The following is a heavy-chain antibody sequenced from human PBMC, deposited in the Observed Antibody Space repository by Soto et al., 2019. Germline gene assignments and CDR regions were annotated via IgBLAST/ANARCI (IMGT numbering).Heavy chain of an antibody. V-gene: IGHV1-8*01. CDR3: ASIKILARGFDP. CDR2: MNPNSGNT. J-gene: IGHJ5*02. CDR1: GYTFTSYD. Sequence: QVQLVQSGAEVKKPGASVKVSCKASGYTFTSYDINWVRQATGQGLEWMGWMNPNSGNTGYAQKFQGRGTMARNTSISTAYMGLSSLRSEDTAVYYCASIKILARGFDPWGQGTLVTVSS. D-gene: IGHD5-12*01.